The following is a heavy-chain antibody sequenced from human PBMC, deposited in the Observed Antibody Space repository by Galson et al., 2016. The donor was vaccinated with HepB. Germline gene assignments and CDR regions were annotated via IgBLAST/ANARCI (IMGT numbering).Heavy chain of an antibody. CDR3: ARQVGATHDH. CDR1: GYSFAKYW. CDR2: IYPGDSDT. Sequence: QSGAEVKKPGESLKISCQGSGYSFAKYWIVWVRQMPGKGLEWMGIIYPGDSDTTYSPSFQGQVTISADKSISTAYLQWSSLKASDTPMYYCARQVGATHDHWGQGTLFTVSS. V-gene: IGHV5-51*01. D-gene: IGHD1-26*01. J-gene: IGHJ4*02.